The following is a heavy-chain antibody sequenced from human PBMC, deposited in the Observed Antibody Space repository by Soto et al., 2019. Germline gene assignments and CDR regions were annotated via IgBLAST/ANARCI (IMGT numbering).Heavy chain of an antibody. J-gene: IGHJ4*01. CDR3: AQDWGLTISLEYFFVS. Sequence: LRLSCAASGFTFNNYGMHWVRQAPGKGLECVAVISFDGRNKYYADSVKGRFSISRDSSKNTLYLQMNSLRPEDTAVYYCAQDWGLTISLEYFFVSWGQGAPVTVSS. D-gene: IGHD3-16*01. CDR1: GFTFNNYG. CDR2: ISFDGRNK. V-gene: IGHV3-30*18.